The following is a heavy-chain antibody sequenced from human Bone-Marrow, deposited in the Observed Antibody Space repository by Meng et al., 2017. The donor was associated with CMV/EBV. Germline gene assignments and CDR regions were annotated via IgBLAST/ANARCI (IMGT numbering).Heavy chain of an antibody. V-gene: IGHV3-48*04. CDR3: ARGPRGQPTPGDY. Sequence: GESLKISCAASGFTFSSYSMNWVRQAPGKGLEWVSYISSSSSTIYYADSVKGRFTISRDNAKNSLYLQMNSLRAEDTAVYYCARGPRGQPTPGDYWGQGNLVTVDS. CDR1: GFTFSSYS. D-gene: IGHD3-10*01. J-gene: IGHJ4*02. CDR2: ISSSSSTI.